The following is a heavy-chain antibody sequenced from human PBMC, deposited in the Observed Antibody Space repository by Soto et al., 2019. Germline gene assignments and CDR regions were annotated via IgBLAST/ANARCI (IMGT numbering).Heavy chain of an antibody. Sequence: QVQLQESGPGLVKPSQTLSLTCTVSGGSLGSGDYYWNWIRQPPGKGLEWIGYIYYRGNTYYNSSLKSRLTISLDTSKYQFSLKLTSVTAADTAVYYCARLGDALDYWGQGTLVTVSS. CDR3: ARLGDALDY. J-gene: IGHJ4*02. V-gene: IGHV4-30-4*01. CDR2: IYYRGNT. D-gene: IGHD2-21*02. CDR1: GGSLGSGDYY.